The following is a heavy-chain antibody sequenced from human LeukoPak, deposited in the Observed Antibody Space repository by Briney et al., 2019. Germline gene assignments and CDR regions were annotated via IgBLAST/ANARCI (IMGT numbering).Heavy chain of an antibody. V-gene: IGHV3-30*18. D-gene: IGHD6-13*01. CDR3: AKESSSSWLDY. J-gene: IGHJ4*02. Sequence: PGRSLRLSCAASEFTFSSYGMHWVRQAPGKGLEWVAVISYDGSNKYYADSVEGRFTISRDNSKNTLYLQMNSLRAEDTAVYYCAKESSSSWLDYWGQGTLVTVSS. CDR2: ISYDGSNK. CDR1: EFTFSSYG.